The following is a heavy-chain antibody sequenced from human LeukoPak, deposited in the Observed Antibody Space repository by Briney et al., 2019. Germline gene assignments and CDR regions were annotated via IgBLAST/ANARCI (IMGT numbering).Heavy chain of an antibody. CDR1: GTSISRYY. CDR3: ARGLDSSGWWPQHDY. D-gene: IGHD6-19*01. CDR2: IYYSGST. J-gene: IGHJ4*02. Sequence: PSETLSLTCTVSGTSISRYYWSWIRQPPGKGLEWIGYIYYSGSTNYNPSLKSRVTISVDTSKNQFSLKLSSVTAADTAVYYCARGLDSSGWWPQHDYWGQGTLVTVSS. V-gene: IGHV4-59*01.